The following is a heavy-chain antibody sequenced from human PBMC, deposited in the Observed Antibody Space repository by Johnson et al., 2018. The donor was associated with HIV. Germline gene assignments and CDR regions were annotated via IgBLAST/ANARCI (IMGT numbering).Heavy chain of an antibody. D-gene: IGHD4-23*01. CDR1: GFTFSSYA. CDR2: ISYDGSNK. V-gene: IGHV3-30*04. Sequence: QVQLVESGGGVVQPGRSLRLSCAASGFTFSSYAIHWVRQAPGKGLEWVAVISYDGSNKYYADSVKGRFTISRDNSKNTLYLQMNSLRAEDTAVYYCAKDRGYGGNLDAFEIWGQGTMVTVSS. CDR3: AKDRGYGGNLDAFEI. J-gene: IGHJ3*02.